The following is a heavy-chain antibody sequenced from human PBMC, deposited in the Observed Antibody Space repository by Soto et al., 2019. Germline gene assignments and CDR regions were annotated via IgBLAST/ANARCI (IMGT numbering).Heavy chain of an antibody. D-gene: IGHD3-3*01. V-gene: IGHV1-18*01. J-gene: IGHJ6*02. CDR1: GYTFTSYG. CDR2: ISAYNGNT. Sequence: ASVKVSCKASGYTFTSYGISWVRQAPGQGLEWMGWISAYNGNTNYAQKLQGRVTMTTDTSTSTAYMELSSLRSEDTAVYYCARAFWSGSYYGMDVWGQGTTVTVSS. CDR3: ARAFWSGSYYGMDV.